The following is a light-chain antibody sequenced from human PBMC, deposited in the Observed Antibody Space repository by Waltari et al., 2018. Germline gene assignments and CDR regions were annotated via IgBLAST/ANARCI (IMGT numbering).Light chain of an antibody. J-gene: IGLJ1*01. Sequence: QSALPQPASVSGSPGQSITISCTGTSSDVGSYNLVSWYQHHPGKAPKLMLYEGSKRPSGVSNRFSGSKSGNTASLTISGLQAEDEADYYCCSYAGSNTYVFGTGTKVTVL. CDR2: EGS. CDR1: SSDVGSYNL. V-gene: IGLV2-23*01. CDR3: CSYAGSNTYV.